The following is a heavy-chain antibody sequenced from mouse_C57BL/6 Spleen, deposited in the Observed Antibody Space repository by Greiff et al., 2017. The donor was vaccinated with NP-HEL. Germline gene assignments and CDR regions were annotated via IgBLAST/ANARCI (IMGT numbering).Heavy chain of an antibody. Sequence: VQLKQSGAELVKPGASVQLSCTASGFNIKDYYMHWVKQRPEQGLEWIGRIDPEDGETKSAPTFQGKAPIAANTSTNTAHLQLSSQTSEDTAVYYGAREDSSCYNYYAMDYWGQGTSVTVSS. V-gene: IGHV14-2*01. J-gene: IGHJ4*01. CDR1: GFNIKDYY. CDR3: AREDSSCYNYYAMDY. CDR2: IDPEDGET. D-gene: IGHD3-2*02.